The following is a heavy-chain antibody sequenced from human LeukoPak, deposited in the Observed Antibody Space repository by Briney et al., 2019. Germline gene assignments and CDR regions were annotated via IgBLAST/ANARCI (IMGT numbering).Heavy chain of an antibody. Sequence: GGSLRLSCIASEFTFSNYAMNWVRQAPGKGLEWLSYISGSSSAIYYADSVQGRFTTSRDNAKNSLSLQMSSLRVEDTAVYYCVRDRTLGVRDGFILAWGQGTLVTVSS. CDR2: ISGSSSAI. J-gene: IGHJ5*02. D-gene: IGHD5-24*01. V-gene: IGHV3-48*01. CDR1: EFTFSNYA. CDR3: VRDRTLGVRDGFILA.